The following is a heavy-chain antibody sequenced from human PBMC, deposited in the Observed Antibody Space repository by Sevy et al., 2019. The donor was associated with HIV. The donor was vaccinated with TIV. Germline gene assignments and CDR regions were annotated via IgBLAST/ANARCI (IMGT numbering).Heavy chain of an antibody. Sequence: GGSLRLSCATSGFNFNNTWMSWVRQAPGKGLEWVGRVKSEVDGGTRDYAAPVRGRFTMSRDDSRSTLYLQMDTLTSEDTAVYYCTTGRGSITVAGTPFDYWGQGTQVTVSS. CDR3: TTGRGSITVAGTPFDY. V-gene: IGHV3-15*01. CDR2: VKSEVDGGTR. D-gene: IGHD6-19*01. CDR1: GFNFNNTW. J-gene: IGHJ4*02.